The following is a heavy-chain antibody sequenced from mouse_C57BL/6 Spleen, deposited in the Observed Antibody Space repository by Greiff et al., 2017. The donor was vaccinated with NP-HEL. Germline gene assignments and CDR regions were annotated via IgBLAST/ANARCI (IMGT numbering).Heavy chain of an antibody. J-gene: IGHJ1*03. CDR1: GYTFTSYW. CDR3: AMIPGTSDWYFDV. CDR2: IHPSDSDT. Sequence: QVQLQQPGAELVKPGASVKVSCKASGYTFTSYWMHWVKQRPGQGLEWIGRIHPSDSDTNYNQRFKGKATLTVDKSSSTAYMQLSSLTSEDSAVYYCAMIPGTSDWYFDVWGTGTTVTVSS. V-gene: IGHV1-74*01. D-gene: IGHD4-1*01.